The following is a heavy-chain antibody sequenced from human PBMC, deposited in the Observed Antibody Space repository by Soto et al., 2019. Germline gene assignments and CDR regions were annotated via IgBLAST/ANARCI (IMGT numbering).Heavy chain of an antibody. CDR2: ISGSGGST. Sequence: EVQLLGSGGGLVQPGGSLRLSCAASGFTFSSYAMSWVRQAPGKGLEWVSAISGSGGSTYYADSVKGRFTISRDNSKNTLYLQMNSLRAEDTAVYYCAKGAQQWLVLLDAFDIWGQGTMVTVSS. V-gene: IGHV3-23*01. J-gene: IGHJ3*02. D-gene: IGHD6-19*01. CDR1: GFTFSSYA. CDR3: AKGAQQWLVLLDAFDI.